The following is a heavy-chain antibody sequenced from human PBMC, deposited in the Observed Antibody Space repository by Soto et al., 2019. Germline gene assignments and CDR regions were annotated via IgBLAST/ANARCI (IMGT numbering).Heavy chain of an antibody. Sequence: QVQLVESGGGVVQPGTSLSLSCAASGFSFSTFGIHWVRQAPGKGLEWVTLISSDGSNKYYADSVKGRFTVSRDNSKNTLYLQMNSLRGDDTALYFCAKDKGYTYGHAFDYWGQATLVTVSS. CDR1: GFSFSTFG. J-gene: IGHJ4*02. D-gene: IGHD5-18*01. CDR3: AKDKGYTYGHAFDY. V-gene: IGHV3-30*18. CDR2: ISSDGSNK.